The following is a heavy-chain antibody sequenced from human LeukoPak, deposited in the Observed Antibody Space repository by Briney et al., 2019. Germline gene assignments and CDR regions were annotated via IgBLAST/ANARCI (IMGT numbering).Heavy chain of an antibody. CDR3: ASGGGPDDY. Sequence: GASVKVSCKASGGTFSSYAISWVRQAPGQGLEWMGRIVPILGIANYAQKFQGRVTITADKSTSTAYMELSSLRSEDTAVYYCASGGGPDDYWGQGTLVTVSS. CDR2: IVPILGIA. J-gene: IGHJ4*02. CDR1: GGTFSSYA. V-gene: IGHV1-69*04. D-gene: IGHD2-15*01.